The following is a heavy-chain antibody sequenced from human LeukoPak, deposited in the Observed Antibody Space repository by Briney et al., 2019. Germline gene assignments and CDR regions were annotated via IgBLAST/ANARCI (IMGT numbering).Heavy chain of an antibody. V-gene: IGHV3-15*07. CDR3: ATDFYDST. Sequence: GGSLRLSRATSGFTFSNAWMNWVRQAPGKGLEWVGRIRSNSDGGTIDYAAPVKGRFTLSRDDSKTTLYLQMNSLQTEDTAVYYCATDFYDSTWGQGTLVTVSS. CDR2: IRSNSDGGTI. J-gene: IGHJ5*02. CDR1: GFTFSNAW. D-gene: IGHD3-22*01.